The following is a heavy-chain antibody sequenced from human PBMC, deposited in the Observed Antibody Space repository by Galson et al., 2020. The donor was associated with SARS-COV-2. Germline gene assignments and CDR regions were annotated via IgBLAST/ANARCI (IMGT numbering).Heavy chain of an antibody. J-gene: IGHJ2*01. V-gene: IGHV3-11*01. CDR3: ARVITKIEVVKPPTKWYFDL. Sequence: GGSLRLSCAASGFSFSDYYMSWIRQPPGKGLEWISYISSTATTIYYADSVKGRFTISRDNAKNSLYLHMNSLRAEDTAVYYCARVITKIEVVKPPTKWYFDLWGRGALVTVSS. D-gene: IGHD3-22*01. CDR2: ISSTATTI. CDR1: GFSFSDYY.